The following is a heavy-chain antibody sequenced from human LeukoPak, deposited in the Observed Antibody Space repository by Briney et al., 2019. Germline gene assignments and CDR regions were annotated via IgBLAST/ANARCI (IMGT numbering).Heavy chain of an antibody. Sequence: GGSLRLSCAASGFTFSSCAMSWVRQAPGRGLEWVSAIRGSGDNTYYADSVRGRFTISRDNSKSTLYLQMNSLRAEDTAIYYCAKNMGPGYYYGMDVWGQGTTVTVSS. CDR1: GFTFSSCA. J-gene: IGHJ6*02. D-gene: IGHD2/OR15-2a*01. CDR3: AKNMGPGYYYGMDV. V-gene: IGHV3-23*01. CDR2: IRGSGDNT.